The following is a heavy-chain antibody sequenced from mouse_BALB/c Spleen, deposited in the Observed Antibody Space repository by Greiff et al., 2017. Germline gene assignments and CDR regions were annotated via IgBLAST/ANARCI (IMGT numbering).Heavy chain of an antibody. D-gene: IGHD1-1*01. CDR2: ISSGGST. J-gene: IGHJ1*01. CDR3: ARGEVIYYYGSSYFDV. Sequence: EVQLVESGGGLVKPGGSLKLSCAASGFTFSSYAMSWVRQTPEKRLEWVASISSGGSTYYPASVKGRFTISRDNARNILYLQMSSLRSEDTAMYYCARGEVIYYYGSSYFDVWGAGTTVTVSS. CDR1: GFTFSSYA. V-gene: IGHV5-6-5*01.